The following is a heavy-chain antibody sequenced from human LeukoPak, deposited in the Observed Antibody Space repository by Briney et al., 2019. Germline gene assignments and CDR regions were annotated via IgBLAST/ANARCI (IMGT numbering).Heavy chain of an antibody. J-gene: IGHJ4*02. Sequence: PGGSLRLSCAASGFTFSSYGMHWVRQAPGKGLEWVAVISYDGSNKYYADSVKGRFTISRDNSKNTLYLQMNSLRTEDTAIYYCAKGRGPYSDYYFDCWGQGTLVTVSS. CDR2: ISYDGSNK. D-gene: IGHD4-11*01. V-gene: IGHV3-30*18. CDR3: AKGRGPYSDYYFDC. CDR1: GFTFSSYG.